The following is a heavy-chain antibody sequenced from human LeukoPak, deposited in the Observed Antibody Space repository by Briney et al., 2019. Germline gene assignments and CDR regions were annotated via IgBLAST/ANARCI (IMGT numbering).Heavy chain of an antibody. Sequence: PSETLSLTCTVSGGSIRSSTYYWGWIRQPPGKGLEWIGEINHSGSTNYNPSLKSRVTISVDTSKNQFSLKLSSVTAADTAVYYCARGTRRVTIFRWLDPWGQGTLVTVSS. CDR2: INHSGST. CDR1: GGSIRSSTYY. CDR3: ARGTRRVTIFRWLDP. D-gene: IGHD3-9*01. V-gene: IGHV4-39*07. J-gene: IGHJ5*02.